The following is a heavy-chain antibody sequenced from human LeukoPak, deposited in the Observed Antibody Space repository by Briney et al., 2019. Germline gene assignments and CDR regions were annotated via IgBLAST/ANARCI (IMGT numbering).Heavy chain of an antibody. Sequence: SETLSLTCAVYGGSFSGYYWSWIRQPPGKGLEWIGEINHSGSTNYNPSLKSRVTISVDTSKNQFSLKLSSVTAADMAVYYCARVRDFWSGYHAFDIWGQGTMVTVSS. CDR2: INHSGST. D-gene: IGHD3-3*01. CDR1: GGSFSGYY. J-gene: IGHJ3*02. V-gene: IGHV4-34*01. CDR3: ARVRDFWSGYHAFDI.